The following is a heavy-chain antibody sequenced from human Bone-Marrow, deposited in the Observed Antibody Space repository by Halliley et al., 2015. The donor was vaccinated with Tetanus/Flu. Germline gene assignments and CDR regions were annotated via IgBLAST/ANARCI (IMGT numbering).Heavy chain of an antibody. CDR2: IRSKAYGGTT. CDR3: TRRGRNDAFDL. D-gene: IGHD1-1*01. Sequence: SLRLSCTASGFNFGDYAMTWVRQAPGKGLEWVGFIRSKAYGGTTEYAASVKGRFTISRDDSKSIAYLQVNSLKIEDTAVYSCTRRGRNDAFDLWGQGTMVPVSS. CDR1: GFNFGDYA. V-gene: IGHV3-49*04. J-gene: IGHJ3*01.